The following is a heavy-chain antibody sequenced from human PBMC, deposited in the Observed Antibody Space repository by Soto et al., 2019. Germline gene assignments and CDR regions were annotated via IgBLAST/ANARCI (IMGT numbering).Heavy chain of an antibody. J-gene: IGHJ6*02. CDR2: IYYSGST. CDR3: ARISPGIAPADGYGMDV. Sequence: PSETLYLTCTVSGGSISSYYWSWMRQPPGKGLEWIGYIYYSGSTNYNPSLKSRVTISVDTSKNQFSLKLSSVTAADTAVYYCARISPGIAPADGYGMDVWGQGTTVTVYS. D-gene: IGHD6-13*01. V-gene: IGHV4-59*01. CDR1: GGSISSYY.